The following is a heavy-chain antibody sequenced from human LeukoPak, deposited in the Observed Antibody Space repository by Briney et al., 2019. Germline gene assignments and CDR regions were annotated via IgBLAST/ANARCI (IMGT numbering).Heavy chain of an antibody. D-gene: IGHD6-19*01. V-gene: IGHV3-21*01. CDR2: ISSSSSYI. CDR3: ARGYSSGWPPDY. Sequence: PGGSLRLSCAASGFTFSSYSMNWVRQAPGKGLEWVSSISSSSSYIYYADSVKGRFTISRDNAKDSLYLQMNSLRAEDTAVYYCARGYSSGWPPDYWGQGTLVTVSS. J-gene: IGHJ4*02. CDR1: GFTFSSYS.